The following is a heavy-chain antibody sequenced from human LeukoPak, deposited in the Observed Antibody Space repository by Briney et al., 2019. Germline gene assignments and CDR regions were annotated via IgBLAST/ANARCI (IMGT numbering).Heavy chain of an antibody. CDR3: AKDGSGAVAGHFDY. CDR2: ISGSGGST. Sequence: GSLRLSCEASGFTFSSYAIRWVRQAPGTGLEWVSAISGSGGSTYYADSVKGRFTISRDNSKNTLYLQINSLRAEDTAVYYCAKDGSGAVAGHFDYWGQGTLVTVSS. CDR1: GFTFSSYA. D-gene: IGHD6-19*01. J-gene: IGHJ4*02. V-gene: IGHV3-23*01.